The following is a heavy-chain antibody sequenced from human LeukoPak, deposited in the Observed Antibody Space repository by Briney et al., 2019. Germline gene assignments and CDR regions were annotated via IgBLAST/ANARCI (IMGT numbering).Heavy chain of an antibody. CDR2: INPNSGGT. CDR1: GYTFTSYY. Sequence: ASVKVSCKASGYTFTSYYMHWVRQAPGQGLEWMGWINPNSGGTNYAQKFQGRVTMTRDTSISTAYMELSRLRSDDTAVYYCARDPSRNYDILTGYHYYYMDVWGKGTTVTVSS. CDR3: ARDPSRNYDILTGYHYYYMDV. J-gene: IGHJ6*03. V-gene: IGHV1-2*02. D-gene: IGHD3-9*01.